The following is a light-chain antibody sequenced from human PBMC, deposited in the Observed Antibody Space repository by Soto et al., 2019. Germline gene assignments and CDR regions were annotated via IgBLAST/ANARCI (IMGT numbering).Light chain of an antibody. J-gene: IGLJ1*01. CDR3: SSYTSSSLYV. V-gene: IGLV2-14*01. CDR1: SSDGGGYKY. CDR2: DVS. Sequence: QSALTQPASVSGSPGQSITISCTGTSSDGGGYKYVSWYQQHPGKAPKLMIYDVSNRHSGVSNRFSGSKSGNTASLTISGLQAEDEADYYCSSYTSSSLYVFGTGTKLTVL.